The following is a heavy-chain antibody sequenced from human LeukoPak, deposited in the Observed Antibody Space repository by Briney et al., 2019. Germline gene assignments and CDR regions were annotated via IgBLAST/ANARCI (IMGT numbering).Heavy chain of an antibody. V-gene: IGHV4-59*01. CDR2: IYYSGST. CDR3: ARAGPYYDFDY. J-gene: IGHJ4*02. CDR1: GGSISSYY. D-gene: IGHD1-26*01. Sequence: SETLSLTCTVSGGSISSYYWSWIRQPPGKGLEWIGYIYYSGSTNYNPSLKSRVTISVDTSKNQFSLKLSSVTAADTAVYYCARAGPYYDFDYWGQGTLVTVSS.